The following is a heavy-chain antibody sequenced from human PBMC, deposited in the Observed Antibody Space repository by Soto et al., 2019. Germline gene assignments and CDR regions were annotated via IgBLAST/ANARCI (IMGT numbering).Heavy chain of an antibody. V-gene: IGHV3-30-3*01. CDR3: ARSGDSSGYYWYYYYGMDV. J-gene: IGHJ6*02. Sequence: GGSLRLSCAASGFTFSSYAMHWVSQAPGKGLEWVAVISYDGSNKYYADSVKGRFTISRDNSKNTLYLQMNSLRAEDTAVYYCARSGDSSGYYWYYYYGMDVWGQGTTVTVSS. D-gene: IGHD3-22*01. CDR1: GFTFSSYA. CDR2: ISYDGSNK.